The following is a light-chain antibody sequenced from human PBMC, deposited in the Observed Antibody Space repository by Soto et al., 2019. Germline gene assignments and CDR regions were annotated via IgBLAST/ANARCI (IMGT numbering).Light chain of an antibody. Sequence: EIVMTQSPATLSVSPGETATLSCRASQSVSGDLAWYQQRPGQAPRLLIYGASTRATGVPDRFSGSGSGTEFTLTISGLQSEDFAVYYCHQYNAWLQTFGQGTRVEIK. V-gene: IGKV3-15*01. CDR1: QSVSGD. CDR3: HQYNAWLQT. J-gene: IGKJ1*01. CDR2: GAS.